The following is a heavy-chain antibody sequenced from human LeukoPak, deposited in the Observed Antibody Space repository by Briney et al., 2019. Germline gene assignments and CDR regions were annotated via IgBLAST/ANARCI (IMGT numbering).Heavy chain of an antibody. Sequence: ASVKASCKASGYTFTSYYMHWVRQAPGQGLEWMGIINPSGGSTSYAQKFQGRVTMTRDTSTSTVYMELSSLRSEDTAVYYCARHYYDSSGYSSPRYYYYGMDVWGQGTTVTVSS. V-gene: IGHV1-46*01. CDR3: ARHYYDSSGYSSPRYYYYGMDV. D-gene: IGHD3-22*01. CDR2: INPSGGST. CDR1: GYTFTSYY. J-gene: IGHJ6*02.